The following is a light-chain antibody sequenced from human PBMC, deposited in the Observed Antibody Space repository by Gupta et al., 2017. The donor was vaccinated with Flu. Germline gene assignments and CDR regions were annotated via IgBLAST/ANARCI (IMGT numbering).Light chain of an antibody. CDR3: NSRDSTDNHQAV. J-gene: IGLJ2*01. Sequence: SSYLTQDPAVSVALGQTVRITCQGDSLRNSYASWYQKKPGQAPVLVIYAKNIRPSGIPDRFSGSSSGNTAALTITGAQAEDEADYYCNSRDSTDNHQAVFGGGTKLTVL. CDR1: SLRNSY. CDR2: AKN. V-gene: IGLV3-19*01.